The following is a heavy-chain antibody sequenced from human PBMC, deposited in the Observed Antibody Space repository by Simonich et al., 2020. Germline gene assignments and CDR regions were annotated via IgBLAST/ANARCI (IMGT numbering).Heavy chain of an antibody. CDR2: IGSSSSYI. D-gene: IGHD2-2*01. V-gene: IGHV3-21*01. Sequence: EVQLVESGGGLVKPGGSLRLSCAASGFTFSSYSMNWVRQAPGKGLEWVSSIGSSSSYIYYADSVKVRFTISRDNAKNSLYLQMNSLRAEDTAVYYCAGGVYCSSTSCSTYYYYGMDVWGQGTTVTVSS. J-gene: IGHJ6*02. CDR1: GFTFSSYS. CDR3: AGGVYCSSTSCSTYYYYGMDV.